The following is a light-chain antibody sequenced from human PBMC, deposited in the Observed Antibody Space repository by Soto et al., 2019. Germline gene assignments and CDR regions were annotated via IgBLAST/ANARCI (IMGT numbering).Light chain of an antibody. J-gene: IGKJ1*01. CDR1: QTISSW. CDR2: AAS. Sequence: DIQMTQSPSTLSGSVGDRVTITCRASQTISSWLAWYQQKSGKAPKLLIYAASSLQSGVPSRFSGSGSGTDFSLTIGSLQPEDFATYYCQQSFSTPGTFGQGTKVDIK. V-gene: IGKV1-39*01. CDR3: QQSFSTPGT.